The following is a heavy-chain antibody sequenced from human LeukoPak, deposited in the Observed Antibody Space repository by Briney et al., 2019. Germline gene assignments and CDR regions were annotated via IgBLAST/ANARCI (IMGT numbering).Heavy chain of an antibody. CDR1: GFTFSSYA. J-gene: IGHJ4*02. CDR2: ISGSGGST. D-gene: IGHD6-13*01. Sequence: GGSLRLSCAASGFTFSSYAMSWVRQAPGKGLEWVSAISGSGGSTYYADSVKGRFTISRDNSKNTLYMQMNSLRVEDTAVYYCAKGKDSSSWLTDYWGQGTLVTVSS. V-gene: IGHV3-23*01. CDR3: AKGKDSSSWLTDY.